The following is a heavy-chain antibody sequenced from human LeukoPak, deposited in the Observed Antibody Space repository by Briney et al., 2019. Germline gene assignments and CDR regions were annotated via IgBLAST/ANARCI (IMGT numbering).Heavy chain of an antibody. V-gene: IGHV4-30-4*08. D-gene: IGHD3-16*01. Sequence: PSETLSLTCTVSGGSISSGGYYWSWIRQHPGKGLEWIGYIYYSGSTYYNPSLKSRVTISVDTSKNQFSLKLSSVTAADTAVYYCARGGVPYYYYGMDVWGQGTTVTVSS. J-gene: IGHJ6*02. CDR1: GGSISSGGYY. CDR2: IYYSGST. CDR3: ARGGVPYYYYGMDV.